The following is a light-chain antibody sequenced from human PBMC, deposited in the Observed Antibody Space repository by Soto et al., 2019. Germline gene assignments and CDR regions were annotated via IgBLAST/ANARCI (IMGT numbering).Light chain of an antibody. V-gene: IGKV1-33*01. CDR3: QQYDNLPPLT. J-gene: IGKJ4*01. Sequence: DIQMTQSPSSLSASVGDRVTITCQASQDISNYLNWYQQKPGKAPKLLIYDASNLETGVPSRSSGSGSGTEFTFTISSLQPEDIATYYCQQYDNLPPLTFGGGTKVEIK. CDR1: QDISNY. CDR2: DAS.